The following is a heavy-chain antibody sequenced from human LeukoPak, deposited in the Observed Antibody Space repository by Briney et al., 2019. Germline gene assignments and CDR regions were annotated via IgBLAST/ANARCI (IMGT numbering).Heavy chain of an antibody. CDR3: AREGHLNWFDP. D-gene: IGHD3-3*02. V-gene: IGHV3-30-3*01. J-gene: IGHJ5*02. CDR2: ISYDGSNK. CDR1: GFTFSSYA. Sequence: GGSLRLSCAASGFTFSSYAMHWVRQAPGKGLEWVAVISYDGSNKYYADSVKGRFTISRDNSKNTLYLQMNSLRAEDTAVYYCAREGHLNWFDPWGQGTLVTVSS.